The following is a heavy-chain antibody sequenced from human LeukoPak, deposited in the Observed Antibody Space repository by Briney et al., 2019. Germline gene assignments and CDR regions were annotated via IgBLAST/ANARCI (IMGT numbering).Heavy chain of an antibody. J-gene: IGHJ6*02. CDR1: GGSFSGYY. CDR2: INHSGST. CDR3: ARADQWTGSYGMDV. V-gene: IGHV4-34*01. D-gene: IGHD3/OR15-3a*01. Sequence: ASETLSLTCAVYGGSFSGYYWSWIRQPPGKGLEWIGEINHSGSTNYNPSLKSRVTISVDTSKNQFSLKLSSVTAADTAVYYCARADQWTGSYGMDVWGQGTTVTVSS.